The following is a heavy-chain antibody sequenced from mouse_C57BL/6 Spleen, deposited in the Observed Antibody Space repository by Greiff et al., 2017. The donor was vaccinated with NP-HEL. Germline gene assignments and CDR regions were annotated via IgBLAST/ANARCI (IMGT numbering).Heavy chain of an antibody. CDR2: IYPGDGDT. Sequence: LKQSGASVKISCKASGYAFSSYWMNWVKQRPGKGLEWIGQIYPGDGDTNYNGKFKGKATLTADKSSSTAYMQLSSLTSEDSAVYFCARGYYDPFAYWGQGTLVTVSA. V-gene: IGHV1-80*01. CDR1: GYAFSSYW. CDR3: ARGYYDPFAY. D-gene: IGHD2-4*01. J-gene: IGHJ3*01.